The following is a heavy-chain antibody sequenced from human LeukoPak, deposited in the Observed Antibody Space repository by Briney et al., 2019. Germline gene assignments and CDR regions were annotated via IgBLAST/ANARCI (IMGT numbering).Heavy chain of an antibody. Sequence: SETLSLTCTVSGGSISSSSYYWGWIRQPPGKGLEWFGSIYYSGSTYYNPSLKSRVTISVDTSKNQFSLKLSSVTAADTAVYYCARMITTGATADYWGEGALVTVSS. CDR1: GGSISSSSYY. J-gene: IGHJ4*02. CDR3: ARMITTGATADY. D-gene: IGHD1-1*01. V-gene: IGHV4-39*01. CDR2: IYYSGST.